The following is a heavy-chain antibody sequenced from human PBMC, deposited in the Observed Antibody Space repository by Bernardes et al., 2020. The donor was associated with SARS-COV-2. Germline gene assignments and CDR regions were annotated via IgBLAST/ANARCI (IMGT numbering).Heavy chain of an antibody. CDR2: TSYRSKWNY. Sequence: SPTLSLTCAISGDSVSSTSAVWHWLRQSPSRGLEWLGRTSYRSKWNYDYAVSVKSRITISPDTSKNQFSLELTSVTPDDTAVYYCARGANYAMGVWGQGTTVTVSS. J-gene: IGHJ6*02. CDR1: GDSVSSTSAV. V-gene: IGHV6-1*01. CDR3: ARGANYAMGV.